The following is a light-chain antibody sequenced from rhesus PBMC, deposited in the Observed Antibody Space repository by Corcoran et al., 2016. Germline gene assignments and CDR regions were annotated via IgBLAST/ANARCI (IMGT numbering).Light chain of an antibody. V-gene: IGKV3-53*01. CDR2: GAS. J-gene: IGKJ1*01. Sequence: QVILTQSPVILSLSPGERATLSCRASQRVSSYLAWYQQKPGQAPRLLIYGASRRATGIPDRVSGSGSGTAFTLTLRSLESEDFAVYYCQKYSNSPWTFGQGTKVEIK. CDR1: QRVSSY. CDR3: QKYSNSPWT.